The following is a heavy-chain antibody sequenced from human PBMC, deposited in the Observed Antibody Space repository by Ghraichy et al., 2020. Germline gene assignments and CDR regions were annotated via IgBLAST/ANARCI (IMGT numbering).Heavy chain of an antibody. J-gene: IGHJ3*02. V-gene: IGHV3-9*01. CDR3: AKDTRRFWSGYYNGGAFDI. CDR2: ISWNSGSI. CDR1: GFTFDDYA. D-gene: IGHD3-3*01. Sequence: GRSLRLSCAASGFTFDDYAMHWVRQAPGKGLEWVSGISWNSGSIGYADSVKGRFTISRDNAKNSLYLQMNSLRAEDTALYYCAKDTRRFWSGYYNGGAFDIWGQGTMVTVSS.